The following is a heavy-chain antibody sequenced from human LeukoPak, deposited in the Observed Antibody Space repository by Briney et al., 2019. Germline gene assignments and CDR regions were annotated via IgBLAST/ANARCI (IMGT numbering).Heavy chain of an antibody. Sequence: PGGSLRLSCAASGSTVSSSYMTWVRQAPGKGLEWVSVVYSGGITYYADSVKGRFIISGDNSKNTLYLQMNSLRAEDTAVYYCARGVDVWGQGTTVTVSS. CDR1: GSTVSSSY. V-gene: IGHV3-66*01. CDR2: VYSGGIT. J-gene: IGHJ6*02. CDR3: ARGVDV.